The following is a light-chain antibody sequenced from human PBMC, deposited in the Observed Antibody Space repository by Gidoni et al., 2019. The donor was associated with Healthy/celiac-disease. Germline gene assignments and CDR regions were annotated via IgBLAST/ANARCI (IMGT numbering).Light chain of an antibody. CDR1: QSVSSSY. CDR2: GAS. CDR3: QQDDNL. V-gene: IGKV3D-7*01. J-gene: IGKJ2*01. Sequence: PGERVTLSCRASQSVSSSYLTWYQQKPGQAPRLLIYGASTRATSIPARFSGSGSGTDFTLTISSLQPEDFAVYYCQQDDNLLGQGTKLEIK.